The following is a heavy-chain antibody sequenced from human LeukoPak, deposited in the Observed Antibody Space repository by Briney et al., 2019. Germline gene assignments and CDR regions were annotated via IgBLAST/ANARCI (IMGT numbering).Heavy chain of an antibody. J-gene: IGHJ4*02. V-gene: IGHV1-18*04. CDR2: ISAYNGNT. Sequence: ASVKVSCKASGCTFTSYGISWVRQAPGQGLEWMGWISAYNGNTNYAQKLQGRVTMTTDTSTSTAYMELRSLRSDDTAVYYCARDDIYDATPPLDYWGQGTLVTVSS. CDR3: ARDDIYDATPPLDY. CDR1: GCTFTSYG. D-gene: IGHD3-22*01.